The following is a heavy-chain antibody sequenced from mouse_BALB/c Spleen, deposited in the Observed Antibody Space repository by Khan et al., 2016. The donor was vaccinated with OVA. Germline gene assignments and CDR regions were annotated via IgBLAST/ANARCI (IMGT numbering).Heavy chain of an antibody. CDR1: GFTFSTYG. V-gene: IGHV5-9-3*01. J-gene: IGHJ4*01. Sequence: EVALVESGGGLVKPGGSLKLSCSASGFTFSTYGMSWVRQTPEKRLEWVATISSGGHYTFYADSMKGRFTISRDNAKNTLYLQMSSLRSEDTAMYYCTRSLVDYHAMDYWGQGTSVTVSS. CDR2: ISSGGHYT. CDR3: TRSLVDYHAMDY. D-gene: IGHD2-2*01.